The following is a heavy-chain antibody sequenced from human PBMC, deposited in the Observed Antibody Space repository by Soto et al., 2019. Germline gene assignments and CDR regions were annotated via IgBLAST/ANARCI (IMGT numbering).Heavy chain of an antibody. V-gene: IGHV3-33*01. CDR1: GFTFSSYG. CDR3: ARELRTAMVPYYFDY. CDR2: IWYDGSNK. J-gene: IGHJ4*02. Sequence: TVGSLRLSCAASGFTFSSYGMHWVRQAPGKGLEWVAVIWYDGSNKYYADSVKGRFTISRDNSKNTLYLQMNSLRAEDTAVYYCARELRTAMVPYYFDYWGQGTLVTVSS. D-gene: IGHD5-18*01.